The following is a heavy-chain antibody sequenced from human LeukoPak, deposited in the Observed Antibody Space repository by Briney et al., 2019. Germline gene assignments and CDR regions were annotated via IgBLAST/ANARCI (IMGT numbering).Heavy chain of an antibody. Sequence: GGSLRLSCAASGFTFNTYGMNWVRQAPGKGLEWVSVIYSGGSTYYADSVKGRFTISRDNSKNTLYLQMNSLRAEDTAVYYCATSSSWYNPVYFQHWGQGTLVTVSS. J-gene: IGHJ1*01. D-gene: IGHD6-13*01. V-gene: IGHV3-53*01. CDR3: ATSSSWYNPVYFQH. CDR1: GFTFNTYG. CDR2: IYSGGST.